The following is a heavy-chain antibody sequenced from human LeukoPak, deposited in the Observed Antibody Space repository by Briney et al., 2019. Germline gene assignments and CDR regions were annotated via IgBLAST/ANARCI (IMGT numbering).Heavy chain of an antibody. CDR1: GFTFSSYE. CDR3: AVATIKDYFDY. CDR2: ISSSGSTI. J-gene: IGHJ4*02. D-gene: IGHD5-24*01. V-gene: IGHV3-48*03. Sequence: PGGSLRLSCAASGFTFSSYEMNWVRQAPGKGLEWGSYISSSGSTIYYADSVKGRFTISRDNAKNSLYLQMNSLRAEDTAVYYCAVATIKDYFDYWGQGTLVTVSS.